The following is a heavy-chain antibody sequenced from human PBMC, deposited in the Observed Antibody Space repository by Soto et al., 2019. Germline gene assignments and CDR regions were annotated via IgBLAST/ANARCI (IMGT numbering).Heavy chain of an antibody. CDR3: ASQWLVLGAFDY. CDR2: ISGSGGST. J-gene: IGHJ4*02. D-gene: IGHD6-19*01. V-gene: IGHV3-23*01. CDR1: GFTFSSYA. Sequence: EVQLLESGGGLVQPGGSLRLSCAASGFTFSSYAMSWVRQAPGKGLEWVSAISGSGGSTYYADSVKGRFTISRDNSKNTLYLHMNSLRAEDTAVYYCASQWLVLGAFDYWGQGTLVTVSS.